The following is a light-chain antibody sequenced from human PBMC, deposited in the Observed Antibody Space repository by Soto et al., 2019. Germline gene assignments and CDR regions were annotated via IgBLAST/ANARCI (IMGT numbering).Light chain of an antibody. CDR1: SSDVGGYNY. CDR3: SSYAGSNNVV. V-gene: IGLV2-8*01. Sequence: SALTQPPSASGCPGQSVTISCTGTSSDVGGYNYVSWYQQHPGKAPKLMVYEVSKRPSGVPDRFSGSKSGNTASLTVSGLQAEDEADYYCSSYAGSNNVVFGGGTKLTVL. CDR2: EVS. J-gene: IGLJ2*01.